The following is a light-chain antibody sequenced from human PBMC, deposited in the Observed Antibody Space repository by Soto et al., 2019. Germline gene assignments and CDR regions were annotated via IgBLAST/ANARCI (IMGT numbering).Light chain of an antibody. CDR3: QQASSFPPT. V-gene: IGKV1-5*01. CDR2: DAS. Sequence: DIQMTQSPSTLSGSVGDRVTITCRASQTISSWLAWYQQKPGKAPKLLIYDASNLETGVPSRFSGSGSGTEFTLTISSLQPEDFATYYCQQASSFPPTFGQGTRLEIK. CDR1: QTISSW. J-gene: IGKJ5*01.